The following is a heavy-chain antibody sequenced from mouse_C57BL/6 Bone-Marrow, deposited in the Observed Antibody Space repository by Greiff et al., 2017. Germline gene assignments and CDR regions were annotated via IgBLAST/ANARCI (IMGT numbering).Heavy chain of an antibody. CDR3: ARVPLRREERYFDA. V-gene: IGHV5-4*01. CDR2: ISDGGSYT. CDR1: GFTFSSYA. D-gene: IGHD2-12*01. J-gene: IGHJ2*01. Sequence: EVQRVESGGGLVKPGGSLKLSCAASGFTFSSYAMSWVRQTPEKRLEWVATISDGGSYTYYPDNVKGRFTISRDNAKNNLYLQMSHLKSEDTAMYYCARVPLRREERYFDAWGPGTTLSVSS.